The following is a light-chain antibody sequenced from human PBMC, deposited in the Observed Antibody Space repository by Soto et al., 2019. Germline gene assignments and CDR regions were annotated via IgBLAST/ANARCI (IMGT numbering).Light chain of an antibody. CDR2: AAS. Sequence: IQMAQSPSSLSASVGDRVTITCRASQDIRNVLGWFHQKPVKAPKLLIYAASTLQSGVPPRFSGSGSGTHFTLTISSLQPEDAATYYCQKYNTAPYTFGQGTRLEIK. V-gene: IGKV1-27*01. CDR3: QKYNTAPYT. J-gene: IGKJ5*01. CDR1: QDIRNV.